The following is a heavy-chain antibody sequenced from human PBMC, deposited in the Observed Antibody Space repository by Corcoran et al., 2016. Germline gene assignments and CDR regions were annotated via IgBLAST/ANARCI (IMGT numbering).Heavy chain of an antibody. J-gene: IGHJ1*01. CDR1: GYTFTTYG. CDR2: ISAYYGST. D-gene: IGHD2-15*01. V-gene: IGHV1-18*01. CDR3: VREAEVATVVYCKY. Sequence: QVQLVQSGAEVKKTGASVKVSCKASGYTFTTYGLSWVRQAPGQGLEWMGWISAYYGSTNYAHNLQDRVTMTRDTSTSTVYMELRSLTSDDTAVDYCVREAEVATVVYCKYWGQGTLVTVSS.